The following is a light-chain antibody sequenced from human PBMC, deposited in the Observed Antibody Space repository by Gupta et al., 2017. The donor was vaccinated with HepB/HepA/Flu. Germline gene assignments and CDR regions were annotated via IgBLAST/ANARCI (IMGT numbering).Light chain of an antibody. CDR3: SSYTTTAAYVK. J-gene: IGLJ2*01. Sequence: SRIGSDVGRYDYISWYQQHPAKAPKITIFDVSSRPSGVSNRFSGSKSGNTAYLTISGLQAEDEADYYCSSYTTTAAYVKLGGGTKLTVL. CDR1: GSDVGRYDY. V-gene: IGLV2-14*03. CDR2: DVS.